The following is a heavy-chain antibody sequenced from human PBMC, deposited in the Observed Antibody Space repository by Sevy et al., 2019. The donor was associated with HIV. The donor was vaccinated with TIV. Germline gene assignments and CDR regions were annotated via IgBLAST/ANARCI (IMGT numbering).Heavy chain of an antibody. D-gene: IGHD6-13*01. CDR2: IRSKGNSYAT. CDR3: TRGGARDSSSWYDYFDY. Sequence: GGSLRLSCAASGFTFSGSAMQWVRQASGKGLEWVGRIRSKGNSYATAYAASVKGRFTISRDDSKNKVYLQMHSLKPEDTAVYYCTRGGARDSSSWYDYFDYWGQGTLVTVSS. CDR1: GFTFSGSA. V-gene: IGHV3-73*01. J-gene: IGHJ4*02.